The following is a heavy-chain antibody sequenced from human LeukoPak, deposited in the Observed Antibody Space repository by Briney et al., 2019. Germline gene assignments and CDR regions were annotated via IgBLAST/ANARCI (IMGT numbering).Heavy chain of an antibody. CDR1: GFTFSSFW. CDR2: IKQDGSER. CDR3: AKGSYYDSSGSFYFDY. V-gene: IGHV3-7*03. J-gene: IGHJ4*02. Sequence: GGSLRLSCAASGFTFSSFWMNWVRQAPGKGLEWVANIKQDGSERNYVDSVKGRSTISRDNAKNSLFLQMNSLRVEDTAAYYCAKGSYYDSSGSFYFDYWGQGTLVTVSS. D-gene: IGHD3-22*01.